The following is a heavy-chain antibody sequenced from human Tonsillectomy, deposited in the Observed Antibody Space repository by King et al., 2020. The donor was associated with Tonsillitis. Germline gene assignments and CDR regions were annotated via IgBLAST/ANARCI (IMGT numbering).Heavy chain of an antibody. CDR3: VRAPVGATNLPPDY. V-gene: IGHV3-30-3*01. CDR2: ISYDGSNK. D-gene: IGHD1-1*01. Sequence: VQLVESGGGVVQPGRSLRLSCAASGFTFGTYTMHWVRQAPGKGLEWVAVISYDGSNKYYADSVKGRFTISRDNSKNTLNLQMNSLRGEDTAVYYCVRAPVGATNLPPDYWGQRILVTVSS. CDR1: GFTFGTYT. J-gene: IGHJ4*02.